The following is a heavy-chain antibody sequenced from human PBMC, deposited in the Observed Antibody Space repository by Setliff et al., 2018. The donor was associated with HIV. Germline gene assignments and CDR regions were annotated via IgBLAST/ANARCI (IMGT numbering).Heavy chain of an antibody. CDR1: ADSIGTNHW. D-gene: IGHD3-3*01. CDR3: ARSKTFYDFWGGYYTHGAFKI. CDR2: ISQSGKT. J-gene: IGHJ3*02. Sequence: PSETLSLTCAVSADSIGTNHWWNWVRQPPGKGLEWIGEISQSGKTNYHPSLKSRITISMEASKTHFSLTLNSVTAADTAVYYCARSKTFYDFWGGYYTHGAFKIWGLGTMVTVSS. V-gene: IGHV4-4*02.